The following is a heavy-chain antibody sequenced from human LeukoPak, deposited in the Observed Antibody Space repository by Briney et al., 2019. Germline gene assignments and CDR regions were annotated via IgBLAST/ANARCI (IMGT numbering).Heavy chain of an antibody. Sequence: ASVKVSCKASGYTFTSYAMNWVRQAPGQGLEWMGWINPNSGGTNYAQKFQGRVTMTRDTSISTAYMELSRLRSDDTAVYYCARVSRGSSWSLDYWGQGTLVTVSS. J-gene: IGHJ4*02. D-gene: IGHD6-13*01. CDR2: INPNSGGT. CDR3: ARVSRGSSWSLDY. CDR1: GYTFTSYA. V-gene: IGHV1-2*02.